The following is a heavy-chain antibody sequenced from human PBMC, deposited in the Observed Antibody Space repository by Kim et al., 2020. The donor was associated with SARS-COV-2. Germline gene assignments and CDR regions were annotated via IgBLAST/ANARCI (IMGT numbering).Heavy chain of an antibody. CDR2: ISYNGSNK. V-gene: IGHV3-33*05. CDR1: GFTFSGYS. CDR3: ARARSDC. J-gene: IGHJ4*02. Sequence: GGSLRLSCATSGFTFSGYSMNWVRQAPGKGLEWVAFISYNGSNKYYADSVKGRFTISRDNSKKPLYLQMNSLRAEDTAVYYCARARSDCWGQGTLVTVSS.